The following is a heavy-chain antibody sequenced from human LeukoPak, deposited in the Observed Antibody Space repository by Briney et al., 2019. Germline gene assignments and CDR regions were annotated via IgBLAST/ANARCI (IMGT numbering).Heavy chain of an antibody. D-gene: IGHD7-27*01. Sequence: GGSLRLSCAASGFTFSSYWMHWVRQAPGKGLVWVSRINSDGSSTSYADSVKGRFTISRDNSKNTLYLQMNSLRGEDTAVYYCAKRFNLGVASNNGMDVWGQGTTVIVSS. CDR1: GFTFSSYW. CDR2: INSDGSST. J-gene: IGHJ6*02. CDR3: AKRFNLGVASNNGMDV. V-gene: IGHV3-74*01.